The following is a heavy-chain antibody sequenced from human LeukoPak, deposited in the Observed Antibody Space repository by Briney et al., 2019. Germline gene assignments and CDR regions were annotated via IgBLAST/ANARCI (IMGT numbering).Heavy chain of an antibody. Sequence: GASVKVSCKASGYTFTSYGINWIRQAPGQGLEWMGMIGKDGRTNYAQNFKGRVTMTTDIGTTTAYMELRSLRSDDTAVYYCAREVSHGHLIRSFDPWGQGTLVTVSS. CDR2: IGKDGRT. J-gene: IGHJ5*02. D-gene: IGHD3-3*02. V-gene: IGHV1-18*01. CDR1: GYTFTSYG. CDR3: AREVSHGHLIRSFDP.